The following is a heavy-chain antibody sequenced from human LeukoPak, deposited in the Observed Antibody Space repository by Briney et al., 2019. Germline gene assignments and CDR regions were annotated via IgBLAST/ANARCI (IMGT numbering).Heavy chain of an antibody. Sequence: PSETLSLTCTVSGGSISSYYWSWIRQPPRKGLEWSGYIYYNGSTNYNPSLKSRVTISVDTSKNQFSLKLSSVTAADTAVYYCAREKSSGYHQDAFDIWGHGTMVTVSS. CDR2: IYYNGST. CDR1: GGSISSYY. CDR3: AREKSSGYHQDAFDI. V-gene: IGHV4-59*01. D-gene: IGHD3-22*01. J-gene: IGHJ3*02.